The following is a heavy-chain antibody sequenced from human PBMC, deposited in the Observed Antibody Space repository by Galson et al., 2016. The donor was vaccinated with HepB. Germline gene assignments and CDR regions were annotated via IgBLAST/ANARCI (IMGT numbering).Heavy chain of an antibody. CDR2: ITTNGDST. V-gene: IGHV3-64D*06. J-gene: IGHJ4*02. D-gene: IGHD3-16*01. CDR1: GFTFGEHN. Sequence: SPRLSCAGSGFTFGEHNIHWVRQAPGKGLEYVSGITTNGDSTYYADPVKGRFTISRDNSKSTLYLQMSSLTAEDTAVFYCVKEGGTPVFWWGQGTLVTVSS. CDR3: VKEGGTPVFW.